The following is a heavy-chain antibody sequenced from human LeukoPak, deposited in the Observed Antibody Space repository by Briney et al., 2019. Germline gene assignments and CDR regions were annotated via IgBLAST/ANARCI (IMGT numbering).Heavy chain of an antibody. Sequence: SETLSLTCAVYGGSFSGYYWSWIRQPPGKGLEWIGEINHSGRTNYNPSLKSRVTISLDTSKNQFSLKLSSVTAADTAVYYCARAAAKDYWGQGTLVTVSS. CDR2: INHSGRT. CDR3: ARAAAKDY. CDR1: GGSFSGYY. V-gene: IGHV4-34*01. J-gene: IGHJ4*02. D-gene: IGHD2-2*01.